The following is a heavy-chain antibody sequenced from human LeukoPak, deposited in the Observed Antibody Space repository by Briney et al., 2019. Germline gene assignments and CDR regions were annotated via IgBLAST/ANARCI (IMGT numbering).Heavy chain of an antibody. CDR3: ARGRSLRSVSFFDF. CDR2: YTKTDASK. J-gene: IGHJ4*02. CDR1: GFTFSDYE. V-gene: IGHV3-48*03. D-gene: IGHD4-11*01. Sequence: GGPLRLSCEASGFTFSDYEMHWIPQAPGKGLEGVSYYTKTDASKYYAPSVRRRFIISSDTAENSVPLQMNSRRAEVSAVYYCARGRSLRSVSFFDFWGQGTLVTVSS.